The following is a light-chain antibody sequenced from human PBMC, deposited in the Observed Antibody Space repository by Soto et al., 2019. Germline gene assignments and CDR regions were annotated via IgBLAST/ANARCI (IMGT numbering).Light chain of an antibody. CDR3: QQRSNWPLT. Sequence: EIVLTQSPATLSVSPGERATLSCRASQSVSSNLAWYQQKPGQAPRLLIFDVSTRATGVPPRFSGSGSGTDFTLTIIGLEPEDFAIYYCQQRSNWPLTFGGGTKVEIK. V-gene: IGKV3-11*01. CDR2: DVS. J-gene: IGKJ4*01. CDR1: QSVSSN.